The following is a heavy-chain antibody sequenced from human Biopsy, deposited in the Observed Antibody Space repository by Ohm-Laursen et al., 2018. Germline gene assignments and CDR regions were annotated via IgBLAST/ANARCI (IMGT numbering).Heavy chain of an antibody. CDR2: ISHTGYT. Sequence: TLSLTCFVSGVSITAYYWSWIRQPPGKGLEWIGHISHTGYTSYKSSLKSRVTISLDTSRKHFSLRLTSLAAADTAVYYCARGSNEYGGLYFPHWGQGTLVTVSS. J-gene: IGHJ1*01. CDR1: GVSITAYY. CDR3: ARGSNEYGGLYFPH. D-gene: IGHD4-23*01. V-gene: IGHV4-59*08.